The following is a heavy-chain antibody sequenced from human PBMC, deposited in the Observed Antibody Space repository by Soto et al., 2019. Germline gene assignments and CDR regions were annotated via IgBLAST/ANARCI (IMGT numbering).Heavy chain of an antibody. CDR3: ASEQYGGDAMI. CDR2: IIPILGIA. Sequence: QVQLVQSGAEVKKPGSSVKVSCKASGGTFSSYTISWVRQAPGQGLEWMGRIIPILGIANYAQKFQGRVTITADKSTSTAYMELSSLRSEDTGVYYCASEQYGGDAMIWGQGTLVTVSS. J-gene: IGHJ4*02. CDR1: GGTFSSYT. D-gene: IGHD2-21*02. V-gene: IGHV1-69*02.